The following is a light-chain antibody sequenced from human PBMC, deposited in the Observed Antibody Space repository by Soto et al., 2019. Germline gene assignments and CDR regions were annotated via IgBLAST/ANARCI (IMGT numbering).Light chain of an antibody. CDR2: EVS. Sequence: QSALTQPPSASGSPGQSVTISCTGTSSDVGGYNSVSWYQQHPGKAPKLMIYEVSKRPSGVPDRFSGSKSGNTASLTVSALQAEDEADYYCLSYAGTNNLVFGGGTKVTVL. V-gene: IGLV2-8*01. CDR3: LSYAGTNNLV. J-gene: IGLJ3*02. CDR1: SSDVGGYNS.